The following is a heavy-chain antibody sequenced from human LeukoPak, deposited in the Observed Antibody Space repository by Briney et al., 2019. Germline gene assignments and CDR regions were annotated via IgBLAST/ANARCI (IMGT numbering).Heavy chain of an antibody. CDR2: ISYDGSSE. CDR3: AKDFRDGYNHPSYYFDS. Sequence: ERSLRLSCAASGFTFSSYGMHWVRQAPGKGLDWVAVISYDGSSEYYADSVQGRFTVARDNSKNTMYLQMNSLRAEDTAVYYCAKDFRDGYNHPSYYFDSWGQGTLVTVSS. CDR1: GFTFSSYG. D-gene: IGHD5-12*01. V-gene: IGHV3-30*18. J-gene: IGHJ4*02.